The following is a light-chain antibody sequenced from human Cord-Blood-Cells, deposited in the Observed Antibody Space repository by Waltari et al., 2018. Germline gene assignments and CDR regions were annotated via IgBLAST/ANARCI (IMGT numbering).Light chain of an antibody. CDR1: SSDVGGYNY. J-gene: IGLJ1*01. CDR3: CSYAGSYTYV. Sequence: QSALTQPRSVSGSPGQSVTISCTGTSSDVGGYNYVSWYQQHPGKAPKIIIYDFSKRPSGVPVRFSGSKSGNTASLTISGLQAEDEADYYCCSYAGSYTYVFGTGTKVTVL. CDR2: DFS. V-gene: IGLV2-11*01.